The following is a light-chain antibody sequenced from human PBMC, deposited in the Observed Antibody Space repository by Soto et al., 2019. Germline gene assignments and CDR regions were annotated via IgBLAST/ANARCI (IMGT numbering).Light chain of an antibody. V-gene: IGLV2-14*01. J-gene: IGLJ1*01. CDR2: EVS. CDR1: SSDVGGYDY. CDR3: SSYSISTAYL. Sequence: QSALTQPASVSGSPGQSITISCTGTSSDVGGYDYVSWYQLHPGKAPKLMIFEVSNRPSGVSCRFSGSKSGNTASLTISGLQAEDEADYFCSSYSISTAYLFGTGTKVTV.